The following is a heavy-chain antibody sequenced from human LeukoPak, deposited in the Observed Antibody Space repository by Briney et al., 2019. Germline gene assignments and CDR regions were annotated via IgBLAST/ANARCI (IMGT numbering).Heavy chain of an antibody. Sequence: GGSLRLSCAASGFTFSSYWMSWVRQAPGKGLEWVANIKQDGSGKYYVDSVKGRFTISRDNAKNSLYLQMNSLRAEDTAVYYCARAPKYCSGGSCYLSYWSQGTLVTVSS. CDR2: IKQDGSGK. J-gene: IGHJ4*02. CDR1: GFTFSSYW. D-gene: IGHD2-15*01. V-gene: IGHV3-7*01. CDR3: ARAPKYCSGGSCYLSY.